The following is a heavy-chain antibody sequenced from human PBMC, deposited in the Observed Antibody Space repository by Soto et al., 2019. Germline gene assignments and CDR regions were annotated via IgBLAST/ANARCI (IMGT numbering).Heavy chain of an antibody. CDR1: GYTFIDYY. CDR3: ARESSGYGGYYYYGLDV. Sequence: ASVKVSCMASGYTFIDYYLHWVRQAPGQGLEWMGWINPKSGATNYAQKFQGRVTMTRDTTISTANMEVSRLTSDDPAVYYCARESSGYGGYYYYGLDVWGQGTTVTVSS. J-gene: IGHJ6*02. D-gene: IGHD3-22*01. V-gene: IGHV1-2*02. CDR2: INPKSGAT.